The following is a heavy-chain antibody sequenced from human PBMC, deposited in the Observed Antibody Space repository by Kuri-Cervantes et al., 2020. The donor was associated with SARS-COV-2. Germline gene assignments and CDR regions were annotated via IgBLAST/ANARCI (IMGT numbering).Heavy chain of an antibody. D-gene: IGHD2/OR15-2a*01. CDR1: GFTFSSYV. CDR3: XXYLYDFPXXXRRGIDG. CDR2: ISEDSRTI. Sequence: GESLKIXCSASGFTFSSYVMSWVRQAPGKGLEWVSTISEDSRTIHYADSVKGRVTISRDNSKXXVSLQMNSLRAEDTAMYYCXXYLYDFPXXXRRGIDGWGQGVLVTVSS. J-gene: IGHJ4*02. V-gene: IGHV3-23*01.